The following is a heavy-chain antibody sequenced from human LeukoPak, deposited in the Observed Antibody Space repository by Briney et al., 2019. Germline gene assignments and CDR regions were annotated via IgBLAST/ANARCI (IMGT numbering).Heavy chain of an antibody. CDR3: ARDAVVTLFDY. CDR1: GFTVSSNY. D-gene: IGHD2-2*01. CDR2: IYSGGST. J-gene: IGHJ4*02. V-gene: IGHV3-53*01. Sequence: PGGSLRLSCAASGFTVSSNYMSWVRQAPGKGLEWVSVIYSGGSTYYADSVKGRFTISRDNAKNSLYLQMNSLRAEDTAVYYCARDAVVTLFDYWGQGTLVPVSS.